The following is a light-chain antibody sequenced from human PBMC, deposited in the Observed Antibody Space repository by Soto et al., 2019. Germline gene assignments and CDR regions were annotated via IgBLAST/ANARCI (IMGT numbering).Light chain of an antibody. CDR2: RNN. J-gene: IGLJ2*01. Sequence: QSVLTQPPSASGTPGQRVTISCSGSSSNIGSNIVNWYQQLPGTAPKLLIYRNNQWPSGVPDRFSGSKSGTSASLAISGLQSEDEADYYCAAWDDSLNVVVFGGGTKLTVL. V-gene: IGLV1-44*01. CDR3: AAWDDSLNVVV. CDR1: SSNIGSNI.